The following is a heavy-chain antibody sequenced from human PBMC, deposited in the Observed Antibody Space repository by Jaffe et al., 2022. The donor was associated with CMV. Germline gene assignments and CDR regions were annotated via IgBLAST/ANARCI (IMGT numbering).Heavy chain of an antibody. CDR1: GFTFSSYE. D-gene: IGHD2-15*01. CDR2: ISSSGSTI. J-gene: IGHJ6*03. Sequence: EVQLVESGGGLVQPGGSLRLSCAASGFTFSSYEMNWVRQAPGKGLEWVSYISSSGSTIYYADSVKGRFTISRDNAKNSLYLQMNSLRAEDTAVYYCAREGCSGGSCYSFYYYYYYMDVWGKGTTVTVSS. V-gene: IGHV3-48*03. CDR3: AREGCSGGSCYSFYYYYYYMDV.